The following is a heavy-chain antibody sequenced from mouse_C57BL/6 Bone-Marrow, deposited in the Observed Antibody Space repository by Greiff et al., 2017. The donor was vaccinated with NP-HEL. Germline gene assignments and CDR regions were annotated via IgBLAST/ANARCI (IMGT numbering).Heavy chain of an antibody. CDR2: IHPNSGST. CDR1: GYTFTSYW. J-gene: IGHJ1*03. V-gene: IGHV1-64*01. Sequence: VQLQQSGAELVKPGASVKLSCKASGYTFTSYWMHWVKQRPGQGLEWIGMIHPNSGSTNYNEKFKSKATLTVDKSSSTAYMQLSSLTSEDSAVYYCARKYYGHWYFDVWGTGTTVTVSS. D-gene: IGHD1-1*01. CDR3: ARKYYGHWYFDV.